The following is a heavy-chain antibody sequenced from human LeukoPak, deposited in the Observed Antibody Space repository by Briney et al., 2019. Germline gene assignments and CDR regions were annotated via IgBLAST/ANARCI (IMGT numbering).Heavy chain of an antibody. CDR3: ARDAGGTWFDP. V-gene: IGHV4-59*13. Sequence: SETLYLTCTVSGGSISTYSWNWIRQPPGQGLEWIGYVNNHGGTYNNPSLKSRVTVSLDMSKNQFSLKLSSATAADTAVYYCARDAGGTWFDPWGQGILVTVSS. J-gene: IGHJ5*02. CDR2: VNNHGGT. CDR1: GGSISTYS.